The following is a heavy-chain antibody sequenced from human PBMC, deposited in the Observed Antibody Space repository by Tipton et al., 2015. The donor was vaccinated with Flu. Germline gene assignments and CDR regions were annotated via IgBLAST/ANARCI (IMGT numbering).Heavy chain of an antibody. CDR2: MYVSGST. J-gene: IGHJ4*02. CDR3: ACAGHGYYDSSGSDY. V-gene: IGHV4-4*07. Sequence: TLSLTCTVSGGSMSSFYWTWIWQPAGKGLEWIGRMYVSGSTKYNPSLKSRVTISVDTSKNQFSLKLTSVTAADTAVYYCACAGHGYYDSSGSDYWGQGTLVTVSS. D-gene: IGHD3-22*01. CDR1: GGSMSSFY.